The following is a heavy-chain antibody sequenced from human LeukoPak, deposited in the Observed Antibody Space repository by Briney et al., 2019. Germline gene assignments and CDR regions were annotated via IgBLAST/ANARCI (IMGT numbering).Heavy chain of an antibody. CDR1: GYTFTGYY. D-gene: IGHD6-13*01. Sequence: EASVKVSCKASGYTFTGYYMHWVRQAPGQGLEWMGWINPNSGGTNYAQKFQGRVTMTRDTSISTAYMELSRLRSDDTAVYYCARDRVRGSSSWYRYYYYGMDVWGQGTTVTVSS. CDR3: ARDRVRGSSSWYRYYYYGMDV. CDR2: INPNSGGT. V-gene: IGHV1-2*02. J-gene: IGHJ6*02.